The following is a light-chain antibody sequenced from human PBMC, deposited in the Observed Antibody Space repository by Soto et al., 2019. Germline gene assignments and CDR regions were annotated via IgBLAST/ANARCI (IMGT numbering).Light chain of an antibody. Sequence: AIRMTQSPSSFSASPGHRVTITCRASQGISSYLAWYQQKPGKAPKLLIYAASPLQSGVPSRFSGSGSGSDFTLTISCLQSEDFATYYCQQYYSYPYTFGQGTKLEIK. CDR3: QQYYSYPYT. J-gene: IGKJ2*01. CDR1: QGISSY. V-gene: IGKV1-8*01. CDR2: AAS.